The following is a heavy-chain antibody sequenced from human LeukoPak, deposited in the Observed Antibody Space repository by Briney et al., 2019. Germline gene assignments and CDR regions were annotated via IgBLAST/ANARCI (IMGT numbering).Heavy chain of an antibody. V-gene: IGHV1-69*05. Sequence: SVKVSCKASGYTFTSYDINWVRQATGQGLEWMGGIIPIFGTANYAQKFQGRVMITTDESTSTAYMELSSLRSEDTAVYYCATAYDSSGYYPNPDYWGQGTLVTVSS. J-gene: IGHJ4*02. CDR2: IIPIFGTA. CDR3: ATAYDSSGYYPNPDY. D-gene: IGHD3-22*01. CDR1: GYTFTSYD.